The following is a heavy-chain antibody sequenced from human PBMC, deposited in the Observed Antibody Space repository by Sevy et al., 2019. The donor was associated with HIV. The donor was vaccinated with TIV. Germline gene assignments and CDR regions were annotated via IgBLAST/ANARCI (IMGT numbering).Heavy chain of an antibody. J-gene: IGHJ3*02. CDR3: ARGQYYYDSSGYRGGAFDI. CDR1: GGSISSGDYY. Sequence: SETLSLTCTVSGGSISSGDYYWSWIRQAPGKGLEWIGYIYYSGSTYYNPSLKSRVTISVDTSKNQFSLKLSSVTAADTAVYYCARGQYYYDSSGYRGGAFDIWGQGTMVTVSS. D-gene: IGHD3-22*01. CDR2: IYYSGST. V-gene: IGHV4-30-4*01.